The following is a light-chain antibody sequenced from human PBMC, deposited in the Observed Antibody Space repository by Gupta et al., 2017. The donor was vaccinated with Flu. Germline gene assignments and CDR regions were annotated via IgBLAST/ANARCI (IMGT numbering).Light chain of an antibody. V-gene: IGKV3-11*01. CDR3: QQRSNCSRT. CDR1: QSVSSC. Sequence: PLTLSVSPGERATLSCRASQSVSSCLAWYQQKPGKAPRLLIYEASSRATGIPARFSGSGSGTDFTLTISSLEPEDFAGYYCQQRSNCSRTFGQGTRLEIK. CDR2: EAS. J-gene: IGKJ5*01.